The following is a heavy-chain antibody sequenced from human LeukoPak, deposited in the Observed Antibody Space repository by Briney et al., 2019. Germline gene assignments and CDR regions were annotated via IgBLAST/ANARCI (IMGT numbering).Heavy chain of an antibody. V-gene: IGHV3-74*01. CDR2: INADGSST. Sequence: PGGSLRLSCAASGFTFSNFAMTWVRQAPGKGLEWVSRINADGSSTRYADSVKGRFTISRDNAKNTLYLQMNSLSAEDTAVYYCAKLVGATTGIDYWGQGTLVTVSS. CDR3: AKLVGATTGIDY. J-gene: IGHJ4*02. CDR1: GFTFSNFA. D-gene: IGHD1-26*01.